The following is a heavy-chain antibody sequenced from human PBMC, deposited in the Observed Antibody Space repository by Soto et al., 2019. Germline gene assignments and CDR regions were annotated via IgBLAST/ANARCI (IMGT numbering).Heavy chain of an antibody. J-gene: IGHJ6*02. CDR2: IYPGDSDT. CDR3: ARGGEYQMDPWYYYGMDV. CDR1: GYSFTSYW. Sequence: GESLKISCKGSGYSFTSYWIGWVRQMPGKGLEWMGIIYPGDSDTRYSPSFQGQVTISADKSISTAYLQWSSLKASDTAMYYCARGGEYQMDPWYYYGMDVWGQGNTVTVS. V-gene: IGHV5-51*01. D-gene: IGHD3-16*01.